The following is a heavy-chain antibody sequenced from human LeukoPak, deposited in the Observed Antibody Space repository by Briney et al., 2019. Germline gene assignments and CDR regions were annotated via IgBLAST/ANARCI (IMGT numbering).Heavy chain of an antibody. D-gene: IGHD1-26*01. CDR3: ARGMGATWYGY. CDR2: IYYSGST. V-gene: IGHV4-39*07. J-gene: IGHJ4*02. Sequence: SETLSLTCTVSGGSISSSSYYWGWIRQPPGKGLEWIGSIYYSGSTYYNPSLKSRVTISVDTSKNQFSLKLSSVTAADTAVYYCARGMGATWYGYWGQGTLVTVSS. CDR1: GGSISSSSYY.